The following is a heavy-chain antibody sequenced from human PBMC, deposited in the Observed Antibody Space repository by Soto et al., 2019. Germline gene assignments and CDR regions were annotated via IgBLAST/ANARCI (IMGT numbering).Heavy chain of an antibody. Sequence: SETLSLTCIVSGGSISSGYYYWGWIRQPPGKGLEWIGTIYHSGSTYYNPSLKSQVTMSLDTTNNKISLRLSSVTASDTAVYYCAGGRAAGGRIPDDWGQGTLVTVSS. J-gene: IGHJ4*02. CDR3: AGGRAAGGRIPDD. CDR1: GGSISSGYYY. D-gene: IGHD1-26*01. V-gene: IGHV4-39*07. CDR2: IYHSGST.